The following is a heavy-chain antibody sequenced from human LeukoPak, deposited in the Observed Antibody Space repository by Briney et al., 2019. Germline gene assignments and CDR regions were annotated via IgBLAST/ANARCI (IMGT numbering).Heavy chain of an antibody. CDR1: GFTFSSYE. V-gene: IGHV3-48*03. Sequence: PGGSLRLSCAASGFTFSSYEMNWVRQAPGKGLEWVSYISSSGSTIYYADSVKGRFTISRDNAKNSLYLQMNSLRAEDTAVYYCARGSVYYYDSSGYWGYWGQGTLVTVSS. CDR3: ARGSVYYYDSSGYWGY. D-gene: IGHD3-22*01. CDR2: ISSSGSTI. J-gene: IGHJ4*02.